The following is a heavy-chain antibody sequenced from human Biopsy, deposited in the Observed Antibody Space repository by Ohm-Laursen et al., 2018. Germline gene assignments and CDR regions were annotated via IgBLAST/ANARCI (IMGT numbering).Heavy chain of an antibody. D-gene: IGHD6-19*01. CDR2: IYSSGGS. J-gene: IGHJ2*01. Sequence: SETLSLTCSVSGGSTNDYFWSWIRQPAGETLAWIGRIYSSGGSSYNPPLKSRISMSMDTSNNQFSLTLTSVTATDTAVYYCARTPGKAVAGRFLDLWGRGTLVTVSS. V-gene: IGHV4-4*07. CDR1: GGSTNDYF. CDR3: ARTPGKAVAGRFLDL.